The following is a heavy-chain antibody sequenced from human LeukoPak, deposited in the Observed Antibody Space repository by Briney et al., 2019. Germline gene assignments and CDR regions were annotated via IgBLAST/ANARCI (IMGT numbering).Heavy chain of an antibody. CDR1: GYTFTSYG. J-gene: IGHJ4*02. V-gene: IGHV1-18*01. CDR2: ISAYNGNT. D-gene: IGHD2-2*01. Sequence: ASVKVSCKASGYTFTSYGISWVRQAPGQGLEWMGWISAYNGNTNYAQKLQGRVTMTTDTSTSTAYMELRSLRSDDTAVSYCARAYCSSTSCLDFDYWGQGTLVTVSS. CDR3: ARAYCSSTSCLDFDY.